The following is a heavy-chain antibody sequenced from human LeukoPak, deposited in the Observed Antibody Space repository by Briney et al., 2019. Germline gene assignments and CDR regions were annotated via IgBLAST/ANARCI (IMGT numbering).Heavy chain of an antibody. Sequence: SGGSLRLSCAASGFTFSSFGMHWVRQAPGKGLEWVAVIWYDGSNKYYADSVEGRFTISRDNSQNTLYLQGNNLRAEDTAVYCCARGRWDTGGLHGLDVWGQGTTVTVSS. J-gene: IGHJ6*02. CDR3: ARGRWDTGGLHGLDV. CDR2: IWYDGSNK. D-gene: IGHD2-8*02. V-gene: IGHV3-33*01. CDR1: GFTFSSFG.